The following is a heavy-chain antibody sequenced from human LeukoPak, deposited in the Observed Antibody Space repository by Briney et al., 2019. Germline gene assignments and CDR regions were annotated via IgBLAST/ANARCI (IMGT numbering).Heavy chain of an antibody. Sequence: VASVKVSCKASGYTFTSYGISWVRQAPGQGLEWMGWISAYNGNTNYAQKLQGRVTMTTDTSTSTAYMELRSLRSDDTAVYYCARDLSVPGSYYNNPRYYFDYWGQGTLVTVSS. CDR1: GYTFTSYG. V-gene: IGHV1-18*01. CDR3: ARDLSVPGSYYNNPRYYFDY. D-gene: IGHD3-10*01. J-gene: IGHJ4*02. CDR2: ISAYNGNT.